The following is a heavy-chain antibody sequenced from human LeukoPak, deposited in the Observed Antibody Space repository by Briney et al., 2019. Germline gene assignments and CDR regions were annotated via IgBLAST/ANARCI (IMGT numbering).Heavy chain of an antibody. D-gene: IGHD5-18*01. J-gene: IGHJ4*02. V-gene: IGHV5-51*01. CDR3: ARQGYTYGYDS. CDR1: GYTFSTHW. CDR2: IYPGDSDS. Sequence: KPGESLKISCKGSGYTFSTHWIGWVRQMPGKGLEWMGIIYPGDSDSRYSPSFQGQVTMSADKSISTAYLQWSSLKASDTAMYYCARQGYTYGYDSWGQGTLVTVSS.